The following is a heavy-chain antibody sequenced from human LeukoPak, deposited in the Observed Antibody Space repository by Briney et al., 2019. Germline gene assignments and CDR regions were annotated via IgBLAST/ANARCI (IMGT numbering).Heavy chain of an antibody. CDR3: ARHFSADSTNSVPVAYHLDH. CDR1: GYSFTDYW. D-gene: IGHD4-11*01. V-gene: IGHV5-51*01. J-gene: IGHJ4*02. CDR2: TYPADSDT. Sequence: GESLKISCKGSGYSFTDYWIGWVRQMPGKGLEWMAITYPADSDTRYSPSFQGHVTISADKSISTAYLQWSSLKASDTAMYFCARHFSADSTNSVPVAYHLDHWGQGTLVTVSS.